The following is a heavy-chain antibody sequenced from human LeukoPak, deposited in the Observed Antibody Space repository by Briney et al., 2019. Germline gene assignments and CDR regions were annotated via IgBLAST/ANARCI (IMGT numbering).Heavy chain of an antibody. CDR1: GFTFSSYD. V-gene: IGHV3-13*01. Sequence: PGGSLRLSCAASGFTFSSYDMHWVRHATGKGLEWVSVIGTAGDTYYPGSVKGRFTISRENAKNSLYLQMNSLRAEDTAVYYCARDSSSGREGFDYWGQGTLVTVSS. D-gene: IGHD6-19*01. J-gene: IGHJ4*02. CDR3: ARDSSSGREGFDY. CDR2: IGTAGDT.